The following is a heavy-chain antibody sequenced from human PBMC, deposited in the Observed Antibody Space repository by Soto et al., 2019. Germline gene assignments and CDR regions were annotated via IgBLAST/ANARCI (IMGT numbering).Heavy chain of an antibody. J-gene: IGHJ5*02. Sequence: QVQLQESGPGLVKPSEPLSLPCAVSGASIDSNYWCTCLRQSQGKRLEWIGEIYRSGSTNYNQSLEIRVTISADKSRKQFVLKLIAVTAADTAVDYCAAVSEGCSAPSCQFDPCGKGTLVTVSP. V-gene: IGHV4-4*02. CDR1: GASIDSNYW. CDR3: AAVSEGCSAPSCQFDP. D-gene: IGHD2-2*01. CDR2: IYRSGST.